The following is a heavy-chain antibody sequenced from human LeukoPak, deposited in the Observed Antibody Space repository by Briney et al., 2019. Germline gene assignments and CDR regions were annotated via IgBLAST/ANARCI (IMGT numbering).Heavy chain of an antibody. Sequence: PSETLSLTGTVSGGSIRSHYWGWIRQPPGKGLEWIGYIYYSGSTNYNPSLKSRVTISVDTSKNQFSLKLSSVTAADTAVYYCARHWVVPAANLFDYWGQGTLVSVSS. CDR1: GGSIRSHY. J-gene: IGHJ4*02. V-gene: IGHV4-59*11. D-gene: IGHD2-2*01. CDR3: ARHWVVPAANLFDY. CDR2: IYYSGST.